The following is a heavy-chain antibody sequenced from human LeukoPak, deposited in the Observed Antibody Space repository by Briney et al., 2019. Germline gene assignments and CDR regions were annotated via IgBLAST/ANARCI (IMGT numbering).Heavy chain of an antibody. CDR2: ISWHGSTT. V-gene: IGHV3-43*01. CDR3: AKDIGDSIGYNYFDS. Sequence: GGSLRLSCAASGFTFDDYTMHWVRRAPGKGLEWVSVISWHGSTTKYADSVRGRFTISRDNRKNSLSLQMNSLRPEDTALYFCAKDIGDSIGYNYFDSWGQGTLVTVSS. CDR1: GFTFDDYT. D-gene: IGHD3-22*01. J-gene: IGHJ4*02.